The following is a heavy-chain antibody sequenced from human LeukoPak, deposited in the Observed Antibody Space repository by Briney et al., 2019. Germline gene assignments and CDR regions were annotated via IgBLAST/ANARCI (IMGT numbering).Heavy chain of an antibody. CDR2: INPNSGGT. Sequence: ASVKVSCKASGYTFTGYYMHWVRQAPGQGLEWMGWINPNSGGTNYAQKFQGRVTMTRDTSISTAYMELSRLRSDDTAVYYCARARSTAPLDAFDIWGQGTMVTVSS. V-gene: IGHV1-2*02. CDR3: ARARSTAPLDAFDI. CDR1: GYTFTGYY. D-gene: IGHD3-16*02. J-gene: IGHJ3*02.